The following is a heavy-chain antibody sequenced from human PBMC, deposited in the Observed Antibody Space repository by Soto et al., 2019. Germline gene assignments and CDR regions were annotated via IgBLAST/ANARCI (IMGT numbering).Heavy chain of an antibody. CDR3: ARDPHVVVVPAGYFFDH. CDR2: INPSGGYT. CDR1: GYTFTNYY. J-gene: IGHJ4*02. Sequence: QVQLVQSGAEVKKPGASVKVSCKASGYTFTNYYMHWVRQAPGQGLDWMGMINPSGGYTNYAQKFQGRVTMTRDTSTSTVHMELSSLRSEDTAVYYCARDPHVVVVPAGYFFDHWGQGTLVTVSS. D-gene: IGHD2-2*01. V-gene: IGHV1-46*01.